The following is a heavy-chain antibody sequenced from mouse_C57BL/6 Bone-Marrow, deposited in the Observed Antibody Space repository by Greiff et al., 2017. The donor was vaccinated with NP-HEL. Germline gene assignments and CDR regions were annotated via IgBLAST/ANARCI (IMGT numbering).Heavy chain of an antibody. CDR1: GFTFSSYG. D-gene: IGHD1-1*01. J-gene: IGHJ4*01. V-gene: IGHV5-6*01. Sequence: EVMLVESGGDLVKPGGSLKLSCAASGFTFSSYGMSWVRQTPDKRLEWVATISSGGSYTYYPDSVKGRFTISRDNAKNTLYLQMSSLKSEDTAMYYCARIRNYYGIAMDYWGQGTSVTVSS. CDR3: ARIRNYYGIAMDY. CDR2: ISSGGSYT.